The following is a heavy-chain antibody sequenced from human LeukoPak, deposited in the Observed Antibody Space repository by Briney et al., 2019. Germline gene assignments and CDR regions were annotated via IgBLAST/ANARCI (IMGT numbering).Heavy chain of an antibody. V-gene: IGHV3-7*01. Sequence: GGSLRLSCAASGFTFSSYWMSWVRQAPGKGLEWVANIKQDGSEKYYVDSVKGRFTISRDNAKNSLYLQMNSLRAEDTAVCYCARDGVVTAIFFQHWGQGTLVTVSS. CDR3: ARDGVVTAIFFQH. D-gene: IGHD2-21*02. CDR2: IKQDGSEK. CDR1: GFTFSSYW. J-gene: IGHJ1*01.